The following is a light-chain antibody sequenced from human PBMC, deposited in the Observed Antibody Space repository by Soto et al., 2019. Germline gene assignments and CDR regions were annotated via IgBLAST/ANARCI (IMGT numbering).Light chain of an antibody. CDR1: QSVSSTY. CDR3: QQYGSSPWR. V-gene: IGKV3-20*01. Sequence: IVLTQSPGTLSLSPGERATLSCRASQSVSSTYLAWYQQKPGQAPRLLIYGASSRATGIPDRFSGSGSGTDFTLTIRRLEPEDFAVYYCQQYGSSPWRFGQGTKVDNK. J-gene: IGKJ1*01. CDR2: GAS.